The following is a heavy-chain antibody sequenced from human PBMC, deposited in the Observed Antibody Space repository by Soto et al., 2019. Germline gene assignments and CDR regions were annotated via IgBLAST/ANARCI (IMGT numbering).Heavy chain of an antibody. CDR2: ISAHNGNT. CDR1: GYTFTSCG. V-gene: IGHV1-18*01. D-gene: IGHD1-1*01. CDR3: ARGRYGDY. Sequence: QVHLVQSGAEVKKPGASVKVSCKASGYTFTSCGITWVRQDPGQGLEWMGWISAHNGNTDYAQKLQGRVIVTRDTSTSTAYMELRSLISDDTAVYYCARGRYGDYWGQGALVTVSS. J-gene: IGHJ4*02.